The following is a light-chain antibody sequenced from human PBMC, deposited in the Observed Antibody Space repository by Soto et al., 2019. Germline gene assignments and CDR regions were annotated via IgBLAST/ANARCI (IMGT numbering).Light chain of an antibody. V-gene: IGKV3-15*01. Sequence: EIMMTQSPVTLSVSPGERATLSCRASQSVNSNLAWYQQKPGQAPRLLIYGASTRATGIPASFIGNGSGTEFTLTISSLQSEDFAVYYCQQYNNWPLTFGGGSKVEIK. CDR2: GAS. J-gene: IGKJ4*01. CDR1: QSVNSN. CDR3: QQYNNWPLT.